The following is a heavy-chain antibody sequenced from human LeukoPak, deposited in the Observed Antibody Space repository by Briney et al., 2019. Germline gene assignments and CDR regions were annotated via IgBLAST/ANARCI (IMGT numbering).Heavy chain of an antibody. J-gene: IGHJ6*03. CDR2: IYYSGST. CDR3: AREGNYDFWSGYYRSGHYYMDV. CDR1: GGSISSYY. V-gene: IGHV4-59*01. Sequence: SETLSLTCTVSGGSISSYYWSWIRQPPGKGLEWIGYIYYSGSTNYNPSLKSRVTISVDTSKDQFSLKLSSVTAADTAVYYCAREGNYDFWSGYYRSGHYYMDVWGKGTTVTVSS. D-gene: IGHD3-3*01.